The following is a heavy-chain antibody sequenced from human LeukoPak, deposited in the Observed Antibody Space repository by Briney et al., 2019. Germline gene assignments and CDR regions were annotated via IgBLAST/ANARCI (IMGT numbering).Heavy chain of an antibody. Sequence: SGGSLRLSCAASGFTFSSYWMSWVRQAPGKGLEWVGNIKQDGGEKYYVDSVKGRFTISRDNAKNSLYLQMNSLRAEDTAVYYCARDAWKDRYFDYWGQGTLVTVSS. CDR2: IKQDGGEK. D-gene: IGHD1-1*01. V-gene: IGHV3-7*01. CDR1: GFTFSSYW. J-gene: IGHJ4*02. CDR3: ARDAWKDRYFDY.